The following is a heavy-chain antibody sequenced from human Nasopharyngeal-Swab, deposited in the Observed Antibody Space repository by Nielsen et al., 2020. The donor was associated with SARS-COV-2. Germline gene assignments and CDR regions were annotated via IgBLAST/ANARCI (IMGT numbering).Heavy chain of an antibody. CDR1: GGSFSGYY. CDR2: INNSGST. Sequence: SETLSLTCAVYGGSFSGYYWSWIRQPPGKGLEWIGEINNSGSTNYNPSLKSRVPLSVDTSKNPFSLKLLSLPAASPSVSYCSRGRGYYGSGSYPYWGQGTLVTVSS. D-gene: IGHD3-10*01. CDR3: SRGRGYYGSGSYPY. J-gene: IGHJ4*02. V-gene: IGHV4-34*01.